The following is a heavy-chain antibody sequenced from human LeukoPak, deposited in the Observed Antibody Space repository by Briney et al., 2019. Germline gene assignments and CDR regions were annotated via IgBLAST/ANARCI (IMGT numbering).Heavy chain of an antibody. J-gene: IGHJ4*02. CDR3: ARSGSSPRSGYFDY. D-gene: IGHD1-14*01. CDR1: AGSFSGYY. CDR2: INHSGST. V-gene: IGHV4-34*01. Sequence: SETLSLTCAVYAGSFSGYYCSWIRQPPGKGLEWIGEINHSGSTNYNTSLKSRFTISVDTSKNQFSLKLSSVTAADTAVYYCARSGSSPRSGYFDYWGQGTLVTVSS.